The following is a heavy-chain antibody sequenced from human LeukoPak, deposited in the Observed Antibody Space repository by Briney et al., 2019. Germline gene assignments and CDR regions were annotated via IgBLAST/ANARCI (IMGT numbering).Heavy chain of an antibody. CDR1: GGSFSGYY. V-gene: IGHV4-34*01. Sequence: SSETLSLTCAVYGGSFSGYYWSWIRQPPGKGLEWIGEINHSGSTNYNPSLKSRVTISVDTSKNQFSLKLSSVTAADTAVYYCARVAGLYCSGGSRYYNRHFDYWGQGTLVTVSS. CDR3: ARVAGLYCSGGSRYYNRHFDY. D-gene: IGHD2-15*01. CDR2: INHSGST. J-gene: IGHJ4*02.